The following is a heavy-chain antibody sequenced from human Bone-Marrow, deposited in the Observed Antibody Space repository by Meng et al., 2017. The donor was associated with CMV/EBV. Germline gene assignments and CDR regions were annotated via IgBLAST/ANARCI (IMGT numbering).Heavy chain of an antibody. CDR2: INSDGSST. D-gene: IGHD3-22*01. V-gene: IGHV3-74*01. J-gene: IGHJ2*01. Sequence: GESLKISCAASGFTFSSYWMHWVRQAPGKGLVWVSRINSDGSSTSYADSVKGRFTISRDNAKNTLYLQMNSLRAEDTAVYYCARDPSYFYDSGGYSYWYFDLWGRGTLVTVSS. CDR3: ARDPSYFYDSGGYSYWYFDL. CDR1: GFTFSSYW.